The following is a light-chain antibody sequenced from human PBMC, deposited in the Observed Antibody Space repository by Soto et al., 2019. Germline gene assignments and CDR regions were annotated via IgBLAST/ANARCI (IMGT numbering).Light chain of an antibody. J-gene: IGLJ2*01. Sequence: QSALTQPASVSGSPGQSITISCTGTSSDVGGYNYVSWYQQHPGKAPKLMIYEVSNRPSGGSNRFSGSKSGNTASLTISGLQAEDEADYYCSSYTSSSTVVFGGGTKLTGL. CDR3: SSYTSSSTVV. V-gene: IGLV2-14*01. CDR1: SSDVGGYNY. CDR2: EVS.